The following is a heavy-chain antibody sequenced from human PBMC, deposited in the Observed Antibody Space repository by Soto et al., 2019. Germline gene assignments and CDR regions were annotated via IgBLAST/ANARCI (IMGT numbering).Heavy chain of an antibody. CDR1: GGTFSSYA. J-gene: IGHJ4*02. CDR2: IIPIFGTA. CDR3: ARGGSLAEYFDY. Sequence: SVKVSCKASGGTFSSYAISWVRQAPGQGLEWMGGIIPIFGTANYAQKLQGRVTITADESTSTAYMELSSLRSEDTAVYYCARGGSLAEYFDYWGQGTLVTVSS. V-gene: IGHV1-69*13. D-gene: IGHD1-26*01.